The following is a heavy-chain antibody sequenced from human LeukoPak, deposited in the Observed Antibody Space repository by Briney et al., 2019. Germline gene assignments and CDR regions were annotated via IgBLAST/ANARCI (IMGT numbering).Heavy chain of an antibody. J-gene: IGHJ3*02. CDR1: GFTFSSYA. D-gene: IGHD6-19*01. V-gene: IGHV3-23*01. Sequence: GGSLRLSCAASGFTFSSYAMSWVRQAPGKGLEWVSVISGGGVSTYYADSVKGRFTVSRDNSKNTLYLQINGLRAEDTALYYCAKSSDVGYSNGWYNGLDIWGQGTPVTVSS. CDR2: ISGGGVST. CDR3: AKSSDVGYSNGWYNGLDI.